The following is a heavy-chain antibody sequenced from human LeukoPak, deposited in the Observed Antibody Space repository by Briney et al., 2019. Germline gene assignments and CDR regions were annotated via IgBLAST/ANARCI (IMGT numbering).Heavy chain of an antibody. J-gene: IGHJ3*02. CDR3: EKEVCISDSCYSGSGDLVAFDI. Sequence: GSLRLSCAASGFTFSSYAMSWVRQAPGKGLEWVSAISGSGGSTYYADSVKGRFTISRDNSKNTLYLQMNSLRAEDTAVYYCEKEVCISDSCYSGSGDLVAFDIWGQGTMVSVFS. CDR2: ISGSGGST. D-gene: IGHD2-2*01. CDR1: GFTFSSYA. V-gene: IGHV3-23*01.